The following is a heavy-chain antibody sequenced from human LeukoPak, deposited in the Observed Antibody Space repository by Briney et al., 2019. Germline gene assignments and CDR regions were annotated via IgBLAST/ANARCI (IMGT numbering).Heavy chain of an antibody. V-gene: IGHV3-23*01. CDR3: AKDQGIQLWLKYFQH. Sequence: PGGSLRLSCAASGFTFNNYAMTWVRQAPGKGLGWVSAISGSGGTTLYADSVKGRFTISRDNSKSTLYLQMNSLRAQDTAVYYCAKDQGIQLWLKYFQHWGQGTLVTVSS. CDR1: GFTFNNYA. D-gene: IGHD5-18*01. CDR2: ISGSGGTT. J-gene: IGHJ1*01.